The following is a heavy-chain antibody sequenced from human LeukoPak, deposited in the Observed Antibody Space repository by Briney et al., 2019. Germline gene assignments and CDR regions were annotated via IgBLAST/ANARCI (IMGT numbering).Heavy chain of an antibody. CDR3: ARVGMITFGGVIAYYYYYYMDV. J-gene: IGHJ6*03. D-gene: IGHD3-16*02. CDR1: GGPFSGYY. V-gene: IGHV4-34*01. Sequence: KSSETLSLTCAVYGGPFSGYYWSWLRLPPGKGLEWIGEINHSGSTNYNPSLKSRVTISVDTSKNQFSLKLSSVTAADTAVYYCARVGMITFGGVIAYYYYYYMDVWGKGTTVTVSS. CDR2: INHSGST.